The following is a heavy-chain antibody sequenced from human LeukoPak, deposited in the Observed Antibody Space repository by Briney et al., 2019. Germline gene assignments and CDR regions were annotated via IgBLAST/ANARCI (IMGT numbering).Heavy chain of an antibody. CDR2: IYHSGST. J-gene: IGHJ4*02. Sequence: PSETLSLTCAVSGGSISSSNWWSWVRQPPGKGLEWIGEIYHSGSTNYNPSLKSRVTISVDKSKNQFSLKLSSVTAADTAVYYCASTTGYYDTLTGYLGYWGQGTLVTVSS. CDR1: GGSISSSNW. D-gene: IGHD3-9*01. CDR3: ASTTGYYDTLTGYLGY. V-gene: IGHV4-4*02.